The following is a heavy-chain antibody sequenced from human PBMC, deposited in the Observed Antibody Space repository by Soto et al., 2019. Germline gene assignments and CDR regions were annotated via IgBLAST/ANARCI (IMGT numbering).Heavy chain of an antibody. D-gene: IGHD3-10*01. J-gene: IGHJ4*02. CDR2: ISPMFGAA. V-gene: IGHV1-69*01. CDR1: GGTFNTYA. CDR3: AREVQVHTPAFVY. Sequence: QVQLVQSGAEMKKPGSSVKVSCQSSGGTFNTYAMNWVRQAPGQGPEWMGDISPMFGAANYAPKCPGRVTIRAEQSTCTPSIQLSRLTAEGAALYFCAREVQVHTPAFVYWGQGTLVTVSS.